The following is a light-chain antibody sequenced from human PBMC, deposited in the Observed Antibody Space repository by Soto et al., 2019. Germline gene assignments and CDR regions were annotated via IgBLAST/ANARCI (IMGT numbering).Light chain of an antibody. V-gene: IGKV3-11*01. CDR2: DTS. CDR3: QQRSNWPIIT. Sequence: EIVLTQSPATLSLSPGERATLSCRASQSVSRYLSWYQQKPGQAPRLLISDTSNRATGIPARFSGSGSGTDFPLTISSLEPEDFAVYYCQQRSNWPIITFGQGTRLEIK. CDR1: QSVSRY. J-gene: IGKJ5*01.